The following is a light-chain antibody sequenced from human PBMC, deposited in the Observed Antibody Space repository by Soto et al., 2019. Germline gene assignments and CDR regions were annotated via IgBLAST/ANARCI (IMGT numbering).Light chain of an antibody. J-gene: IGLJ3*02. CDR2: EVS. V-gene: IGLV2-23*02. CDR1: SSDVGSFNL. Sequence: QSALTQPASVSGSPGQSITFSCTGTSSDVGSFNLVSWYQQHPGKAPKLMIYEVSKRPSGVSNRFSGSKSGNTASLTLSGLQAEDEADYYCCSYASSKTLVFGGGTKLTVL. CDR3: CSYASSKTLV.